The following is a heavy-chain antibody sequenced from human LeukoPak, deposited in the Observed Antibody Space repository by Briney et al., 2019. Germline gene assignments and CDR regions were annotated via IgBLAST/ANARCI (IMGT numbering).Heavy chain of an antibody. CDR2: IYTHAIP. D-gene: IGHD2-2*01. CDR1: GGSISGYY. V-gene: IGHV4-59*10. J-gene: IGHJ4*02. Sequence: SETLPLTCAVSGGSISGYYWSWVRQLAGKGLEGIRRIYTHAIPDYKPSLKSRVTMSVDTSKNQFSLKLGSVTAADTAVYYCARLRGPYCSSTICYAHLRAFDYWGQGTLVTVSS. CDR3: ARLRGPYCSSTICYAHLRAFDY.